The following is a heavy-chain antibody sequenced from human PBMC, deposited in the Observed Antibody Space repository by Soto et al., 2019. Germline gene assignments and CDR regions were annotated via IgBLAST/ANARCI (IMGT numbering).Heavy chain of an antibody. CDR3: ARGGYYDKVWGKMNYYGLDV. J-gene: IGHJ6*02. CDR1: GYTFIRYG. CDR2: ISAYNDYT. D-gene: IGHD3-16*01. Sequence: QVRLVQSAAEVKKPGASVKVSCKASGYTFIRYGITWVRQAPGQGLEWMGWISAYNDYTNYAQKLQGRVTMTTDTSTXTXYLXLRSLRSDDTAVYYCARGGYYDKVWGKMNYYGLDVWGQGTTVTVSS. V-gene: IGHV1-18*01.